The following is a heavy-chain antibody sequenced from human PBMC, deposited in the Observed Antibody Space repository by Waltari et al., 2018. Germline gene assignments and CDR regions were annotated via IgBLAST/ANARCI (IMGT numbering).Heavy chain of an antibody. V-gene: IGHV1-69*01. J-gene: IGHJ4*02. Sequence: QVQLVQSGAEVKKPGSSVKVSCKASGGIFSSHGISWVQQAPGQGLEWMGGILPMFATTKYAQKFQGRVTITADESTSTAYMELSSLRSEDTALYYCARVRSVGATIDYWGQGTLVTVSS. D-gene: IGHD1-26*01. CDR2: ILPMFATT. CDR1: GGIFSSHG. CDR3: ARVRSVGATIDY.